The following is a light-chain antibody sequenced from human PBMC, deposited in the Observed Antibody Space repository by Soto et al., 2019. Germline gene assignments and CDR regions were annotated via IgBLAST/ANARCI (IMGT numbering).Light chain of an antibody. J-gene: IGKJ1*01. V-gene: IGKV1-27*01. CDR2: AAS. CDR1: QGISNY. CDR3: EKYNNAPRT. Sequence: DIQMTQSPSSLSASVGDTVTITCRASQGISNYLAWYQQKPGQVPNLLIYAASNLQSGFPSRFSGSGSGTDFTLTISSLRPEDVATYYCEKYNNAPRTFGQGTKVEI.